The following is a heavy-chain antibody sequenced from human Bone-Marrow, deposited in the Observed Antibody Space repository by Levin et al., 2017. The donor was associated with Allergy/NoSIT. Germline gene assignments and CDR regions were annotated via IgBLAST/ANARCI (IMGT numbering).Heavy chain of an antibody. CDR2: ISWNSGSI. CDR3: AKDTEYYYDSTGYYNY. D-gene: IGHD3-22*01. V-gene: IGHV3-9*01. J-gene: IGHJ4*02. Sequence: SCAASGFNFDHYAMHWVRHAPGKGLEWVSGISWNSGSIGYEDSVKGRFTISRDNAKNSLYLQMNSLRPEDTAFYYCAKDTEYYYDSTGYYNYWGQGTLVTVSS. CDR1: GFNFDHYA.